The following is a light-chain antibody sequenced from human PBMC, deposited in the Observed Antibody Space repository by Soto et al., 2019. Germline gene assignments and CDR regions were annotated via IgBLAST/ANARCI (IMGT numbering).Light chain of an antibody. CDR3: QQADSFPLT. J-gene: IGKJ4*01. Sequence: DIQMTQSPSSVSASVGDRVTITRRASQDISNSLAWYQQKPGKAPKLLIYAASSLQSGVPSRFSGSGSGTDSTLTISSLQPEDFATYYCQQADSFPLTFGGGTKVGIK. V-gene: IGKV1D-12*01. CDR1: QDISNS. CDR2: AAS.